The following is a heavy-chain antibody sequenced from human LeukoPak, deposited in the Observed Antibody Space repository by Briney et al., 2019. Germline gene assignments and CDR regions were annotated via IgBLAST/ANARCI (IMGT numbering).Heavy chain of an antibody. CDR3: AREAIADPGKPDY. CDR1: GFTFSSYG. V-gene: IGHV3-48*02. Sequence: PGGSLRLSCAASGFTFSSYGTSWVRQAPGKGLEWVSYISSSSSTIHYTNSVKGRFTISRDNTKNSLFLQMNSLRDEDAAVYYCAREAIADPGKPDYWGQGTLVTVSS. CDR2: ISSSSSTI. J-gene: IGHJ4*02. D-gene: IGHD6-13*01.